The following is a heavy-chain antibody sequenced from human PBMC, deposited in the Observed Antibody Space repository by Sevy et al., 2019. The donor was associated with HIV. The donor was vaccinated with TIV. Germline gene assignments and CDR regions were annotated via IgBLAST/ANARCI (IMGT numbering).Heavy chain of an antibody. CDR3: AKGKTYYYDSSGAPDAFDI. Sequence: SLRLSCAASGFTFDDYAMHWVRQAPGKGLEWVSGISWNSGSIGYADSVKGRFTISRDNAKDSLYLQMNSLRAEDTALYYCAKGKTYYYDSSGAPDAFDIWGQGTMVTVSS. J-gene: IGHJ3*02. CDR1: GFTFDDYA. D-gene: IGHD3-22*01. V-gene: IGHV3-9*01. CDR2: ISWNSGSI.